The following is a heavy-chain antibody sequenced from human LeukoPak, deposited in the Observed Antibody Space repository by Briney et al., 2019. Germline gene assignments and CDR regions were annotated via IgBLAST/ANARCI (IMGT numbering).Heavy chain of an antibody. J-gene: IGHJ4*02. CDR3: AAGGGSGRGYDY. V-gene: IGHV4-61*02. D-gene: IGHD3-10*01. CDR2: IYTSGST. Sequence: SETLSLTCTVSGGSISSSSYYWSWIRQPAGKGLEWIGRIYTSGSTNYNPSLKSRVTISVDTSKNQFSLKLSSVTAADTAVYYCAAGGGSGRGYDYWGQGTLVTVSS. CDR1: GGSISSSSYY.